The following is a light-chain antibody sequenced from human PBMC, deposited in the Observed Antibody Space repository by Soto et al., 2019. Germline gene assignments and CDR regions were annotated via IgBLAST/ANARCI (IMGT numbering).Light chain of an antibody. J-gene: IGKJ4*01. CDR2: AAS. V-gene: IGKV1-39*01. Sequence: DIQMTQSPSSVSASVGDRVTITCRASQTLNNYLTWFQQKPGKAPKVLIYAASTLQSGVPSRFSGSGSGAEFTLTISSLQPEDFATYYCQQSFSPLLTFGGVNKVEIK. CDR3: QQSFSPLLT. CDR1: QTLNNY.